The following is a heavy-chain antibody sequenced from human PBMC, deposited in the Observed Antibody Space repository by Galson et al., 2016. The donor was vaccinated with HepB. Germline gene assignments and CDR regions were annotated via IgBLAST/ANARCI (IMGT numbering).Heavy chain of an antibody. D-gene: IGHD1-26*01. CDR1: GFSLNEVS. V-gene: IGHV1-24*01. CDR3: ATGVGGTLGGDLDY. CDR2: SDPEYEDP. J-gene: IGHJ4*01. Sequence: SVKVSCKVSGFSLNEVSMHWVRQAPGEGLEWMGGSDPEYEDPIYAQHFQGRLTTTEDRSTDTAYMELRGLTSDDTAMYYCATGVGGTLGGDLDYWGHGTLVTVSS.